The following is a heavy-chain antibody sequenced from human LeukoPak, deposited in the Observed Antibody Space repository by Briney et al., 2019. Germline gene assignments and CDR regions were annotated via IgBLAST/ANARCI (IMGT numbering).Heavy chain of an antibody. J-gene: IGHJ5*02. D-gene: IGHD6-13*01. Sequence: PGGSLRLSCASSGFTFISYWMSWARQAPGKGLEWGANIKQDGSEKYYVDPVKGRFTIPRNSPKNALYLQMNTLRAEDTGVHYCARVLWGLSSSSWYGVWFDPWGQGTLVTVSS. CDR2: IKQDGSEK. CDR3: ARVLWGLSSSSWYGVWFDP. V-gene: IGHV3-7*05. CDR1: GFTFISYW.